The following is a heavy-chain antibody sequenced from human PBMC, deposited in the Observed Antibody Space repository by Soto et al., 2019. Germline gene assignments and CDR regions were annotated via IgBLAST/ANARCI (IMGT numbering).Heavy chain of an antibody. CDR3: ARDGARLQRYYYYYNGMDV. J-gene: IGHJ6*02. D-gene: IGHD6-25*01. CDR1: GYTFSGYY. Sequence: RASVKVSCKASGYTFSGYYIYWVRQAPGQGLEWMGWINPNSGGTNYGQKFQGRVTMTRDTSISTAYMGLRRLRSDDTAVYYCARDGARLQRYYYYYNGMDVWGPGTTLTV. V-gene: IGHV1-2*02. CDR2: INPNSGGT.